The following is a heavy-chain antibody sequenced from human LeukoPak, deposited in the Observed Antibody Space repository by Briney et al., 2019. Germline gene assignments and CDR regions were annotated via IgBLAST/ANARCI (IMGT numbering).Heavy chain of an antibody. V-gene: IGHV3-7*03. CDR3: ARARDSSWDY. CDR1: GFTFSTYA. CDR2: IKDDGSEK. D-gene: IGHD6-13*01. J-gene: IGHJ4*02. Sequence: PGRSLRLSCVVSGFTFSTYAMYWVRQAPGKGLEWVANIKDDGSEKYYVDSVKGRFTISRDDAKNSLYLQMNSLRAEDTAVYYCARARDSSWDYWGQGTLVTVSS.